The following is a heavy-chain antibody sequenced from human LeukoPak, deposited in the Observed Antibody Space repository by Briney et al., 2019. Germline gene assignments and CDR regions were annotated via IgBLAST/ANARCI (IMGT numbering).Heavy chain of an antibody. J-gene: IGHJ6*03. V-gene: IGHV1-18*01. CDR1: GYTFTSYG. Sequence: GASVKVSCKASGYTFTSYGISWVRQAPGQGLEWMGWISAYNGNTNYAQKLQGRVTMTTDTSTSTAYMELRSLRSDDTAVYYCARGRYSYGYYYYYYMDVWGKGTTVTVSS. D-gene: IGHD5-18*01. CDR2: ISAYNGNT. CDR3: ARGRYSYGYYYYYYMDV.